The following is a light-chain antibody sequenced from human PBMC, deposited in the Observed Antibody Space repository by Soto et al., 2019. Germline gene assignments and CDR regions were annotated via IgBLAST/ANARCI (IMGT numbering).Light chain of an antibody. V-gene: IGKV3-15*01. Sequence: EVVMRQSPATLSVSPGAGATLSCRASQGIGDTLAWYQHKPGQTPRLLTYDTSTRAPGVPARFSGSRSETEFTLTIHRLQSEDFAVYYCQRYNNWPLTFGGGTKVESK. CDR1: QGIGDT. J-gene: IGKJ4*01. CDR3: QRYNNWPLT. CDR2: DTS.